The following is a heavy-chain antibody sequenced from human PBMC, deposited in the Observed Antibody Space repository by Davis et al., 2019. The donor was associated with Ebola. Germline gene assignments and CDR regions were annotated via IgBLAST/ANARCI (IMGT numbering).Heavy chain of an antibody. D-gene: IGHD3-22*01. CDR3: ARESYYDSSGYYFNYGMDV. CDR2: INAGNGNT. CDR1: GYTFTSYA. J-gene: IGHJ6*02. V-gene: IGHV1-3*01. Sequence: ASVKVSCKASGYTFTSYAMHWVRQAPGQRLEWMGWINAGNGNTKYSQKFQGRVTITRDTSASTAYMELSSLRSEDTAVYYCARESYYDSSGYYFNYGMDVWGQGTTVTVSS.